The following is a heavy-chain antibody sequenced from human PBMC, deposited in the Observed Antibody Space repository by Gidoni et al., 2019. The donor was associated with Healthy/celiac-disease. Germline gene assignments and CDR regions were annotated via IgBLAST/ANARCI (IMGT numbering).Heavy chain of an antibody. CDR1: GFPFSSYG. CDR2: ISYDGSNK. V-gene: IGHV3-30*18. J-gene: IGHJ4*02. D-gene: IGHD3-10*01. CDR3: AKGITMVLFPDY. Sequence: QVQLVESGGGVVQPGRSLRLSWAASGFPFSSYGMHWVRQAPGKGLEWVAVISYDGSNKYYADSVKGRFTISRDNSKNTLYLQMNSLRAEDTAVYYCAKGITMVLFPDYWGQGTLVTVSS.